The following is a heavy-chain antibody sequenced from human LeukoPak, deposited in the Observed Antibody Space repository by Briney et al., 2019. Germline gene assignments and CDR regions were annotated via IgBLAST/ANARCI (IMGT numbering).Heavy chain of an antibody. Sequence: ASVKVSCKASGYTFTSYAMHWVRQAPGQRPEWMGWINAGNGNTKYSQKFQGGVTITRDTSASTAYMELSSLRSEDTAVYYCARTLEWYNTANWFDPWGQGTLVTVSS. CDR1: GYTFTSYA. J-gene: IGHJ5*02. V-gene: IGHV1-3*01. D-gene: IGHD3-3*01. CDR3: ARTLEWYNTANWFDP. CDR2: INAGNGNT.